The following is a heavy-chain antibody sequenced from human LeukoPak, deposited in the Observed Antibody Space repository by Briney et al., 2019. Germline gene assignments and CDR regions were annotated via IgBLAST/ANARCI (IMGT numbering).Heavy chain of an antibody. CDR1: GHTLSDLS. D-gene: IGHD3-22*01. CDR3: ATPVPHDTSGYYYRFDY. V-gene: IGHV1-24*01. CDR2: FNPEDAET. Sequence: ASVKVSCKVSGHTLSDLSMHWVRQAPGKGLEWMGGFNPEDAETIYAQKFQGRVTMTEDISTDTVYMELNSLISDDTAVYYCATPVPHDTSGYYYRFDYWGQGTLVTVSS. J-gene: IGHJ4*02.